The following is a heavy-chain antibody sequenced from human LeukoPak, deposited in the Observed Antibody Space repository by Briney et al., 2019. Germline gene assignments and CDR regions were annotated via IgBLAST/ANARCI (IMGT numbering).Heavy chain of an antibody. CDR3: AKWAVLLWFGESSSGYYFDY. Sequence: GGSLRLSCAASGFTFSSYDMNWVRQAPGKGLEWVSSISSSSTYIYYADSVKGRFTISRDNSKNTLYLQMNSLRAEDTAVYYCAKWAVLLWFGESSSGYYFDYWGQGALVTVSS. CDR1: GFTFSSYD. D-gene: IGHD3-10*01. V-gene: IGHV3-21*01. CDR2: ISSSSTYI. J-gene: IGHJ4*02.